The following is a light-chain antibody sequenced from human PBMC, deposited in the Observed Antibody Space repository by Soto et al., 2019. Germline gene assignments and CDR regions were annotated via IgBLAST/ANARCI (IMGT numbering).Light chain of an antibody. J-gene: IGKJ4*01. CDR1: LSLSSSY. CDR3: QKFASSPLT. V-gene: IGKV3-20*01. CDR2: GAS. Sequence: ENVLTQSPGTLSLSPGERATRSCRASLSLSSSYLAWYQQKPRQAPRLLIYGASSRATGIPHRSSGRGPGANFTLTIRRLEPEACAVYYCQKFASSPLTFXGGTKADIK.